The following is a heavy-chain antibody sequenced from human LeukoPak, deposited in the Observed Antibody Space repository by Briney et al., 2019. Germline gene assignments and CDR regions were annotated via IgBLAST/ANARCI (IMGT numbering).Heavy chain of an antibody. CDR2: MNPNSGNT. CDR3: ARVTRYCSSTSCSIPLDY. CDR1: GYTFTGYH. D-gene: IGHD2-2*01. V-gene: IGHV1-8*03. J-gene: IGHJ4*02. Sequence: GASVKVSCKASGYTFTGYHLHWVRQAPGHGLEWMGWMNPNSGNTGYAQKFQGRVTITRNTSISTAYMELSSLRSEDTAVYYCARVTRYCSSTSCSIPLDYWGQGTLVTVSS.